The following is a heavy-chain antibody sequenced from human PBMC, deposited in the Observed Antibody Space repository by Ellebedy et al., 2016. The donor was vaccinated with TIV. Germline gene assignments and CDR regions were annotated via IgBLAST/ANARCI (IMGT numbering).Heavy chain of an antibody. Sequence: PGGSLRLSCAASGFTFSTYGMHWVRQAPGKGLEWTALILNDGSGKYYADSVKGRFTISRDNSKNTLYLQMNSLRVEDTAVYYCARDDIRAGNAFDIWGQGTMVTVSA. CDR3: ARDDIRAGNAFDI. V-gene: IGHV3-33*01. CDR1: GFTFSTYG. CDR2: ILNDGSGK. D-gene: IGHD3-9*01. J-gene: IGHJ3*02.